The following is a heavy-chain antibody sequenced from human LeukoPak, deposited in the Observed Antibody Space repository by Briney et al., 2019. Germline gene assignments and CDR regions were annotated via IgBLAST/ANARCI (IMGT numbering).Heavy chain of an antibody. Sequence: PGGSLRLSCAASGFTFSSYSMKWVRQAPGEGREWGSSISSSSRHIYYADSVKGRFTIFRDDAKNSLFLQMDSLRVEDTAMYYCVRDFSTVTTAYLHHWGQGTLLTVSS. D-gene: IGHD4-17*01. CDR3: VRDFSTVTTAYLHH. CDR1: GFTFSSYS. V-gene: IGHV3-21*04. CDR2: ISSSSRHI. J-gene: IGHJ1*01.